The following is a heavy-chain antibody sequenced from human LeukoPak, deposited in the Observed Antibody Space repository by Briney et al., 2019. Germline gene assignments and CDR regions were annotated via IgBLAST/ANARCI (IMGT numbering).Heavy chain of an antibody. D-gene: IGHD3-22*01. CDR2: FNPHNTGT. Sequence: ASVKVSCKTSGYTFTGYYLHWVRHAPGQGLEWMGRFNPHNTGTDFAQKFQGRVTMTRDTSISTAYMELSSLRSDDTAVYYCARASGYDSSGYWKDYWGQGTLVTVSS. CDR1: GYTFTGYY. V-gene: IGHV1-2*02. J-gene: IGHJ4*02. CDR3: ARASGYDSSGYWKDY.